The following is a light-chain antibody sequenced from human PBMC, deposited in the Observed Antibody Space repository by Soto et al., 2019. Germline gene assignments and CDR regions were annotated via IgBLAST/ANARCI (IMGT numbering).Light chain of an antibody. CDR1: SSDVGAYNY. CDR3: SSYTSSSTVV. V-gene: IGLV2-14*01. J-gene: IGLJ3*02. CDR2: DVT. Sequence: QSALTQPASVSGSPGQSVTISCSGSSSDVGAYNYVSWYQRHPGKAPKLMIYDVTNRPSGVSNRFSGSKSGNTASLTISGLQAEDEADYFCSSYTSSSTVVFAGGTQLTVL.